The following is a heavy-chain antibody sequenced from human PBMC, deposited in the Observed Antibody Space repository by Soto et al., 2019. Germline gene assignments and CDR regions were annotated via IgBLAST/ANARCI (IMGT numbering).Heavy chain of an antibody. CDR1: GGSISSGGYY. CDR2: IYYSGST. J-gene: IGHJ6*02. V-gene: IGHV4-31*03. Sequence: QVQLQESGPGLVKPSQTLSLTCTVSGGSISSGGYYWSWIRQHPGKGLEWIGYIYYSGSTYYNPSLQSRVTISVDTSKNQFSLKLSSVTAADTAVYYCARILRITMIVVPHDGMDVWGQGTTVTVSS. D-gene: IGHD3-22*01. CDR3: ARILRITMIVVPHDGMDV.